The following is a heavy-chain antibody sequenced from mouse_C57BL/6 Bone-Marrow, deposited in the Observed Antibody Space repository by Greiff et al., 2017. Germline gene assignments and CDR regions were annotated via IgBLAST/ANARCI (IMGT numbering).Heavy chain of an antibody. CDR3: TTGDYDGFAY. J-gene: IGHJ3*01. CDR2: IDPENGDT. CDR1: GFNIKDDY. V-gene: IGHV14-4*01. D-gene: IGHD2-4*01. Sequence: EVQRVESGAELVRPGASVKLSCTASGFNIKDDYMHWVKQRPEQGLAWIGWIDPENGDTEYASKFQGKATRTADTSSNTAYLQLSSLTSEDTAVYYCTTGDYDGFAYWGQGTLVTVSA.